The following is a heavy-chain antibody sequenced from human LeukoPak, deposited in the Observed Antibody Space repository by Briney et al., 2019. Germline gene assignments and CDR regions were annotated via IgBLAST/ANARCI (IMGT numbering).Heavy chain of an antibody. CDR2: IYHSGST. D-gene: IGHD3-22*01. J-gene: IGHJ4*02. CDR1: GYSINSGFY. CDR3: ARVTGYMIEDYFDY. V-gene: IGHV4-38-2*02. Sequence: SETLSLTCTVSGYSINSGFYWGWIRQPPGKGLEWIGSIYHSGSTHYKSSLKSRVTISVDTSKNQLSLKLSSVTAADTAVYYCARVTGYMIEDYFDYWGQGTLVTVSS.